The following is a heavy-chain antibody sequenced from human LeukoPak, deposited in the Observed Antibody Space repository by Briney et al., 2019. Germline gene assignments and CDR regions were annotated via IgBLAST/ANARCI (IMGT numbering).Heavy chain of an antibody. Sequence: PGGSLRLSCAASGFIFSSYSMSWVRQAPGKGLEWVSSISTSSSYIYYADSVKGRFTISRDNSKNTLYLQMNSLRAEDTAVYYCATCLYGSGSYIYYYYMDVWGKGTTVTISS. D-gene: IGHD3-10*01. J-gene: IGHJ6*03. CDR2: ISTSSSYI. V-gene: IGHV3-21*01. CDR3: ATCLYGSGSYIYYYYMDV. CDR1: GFIFSSYS.